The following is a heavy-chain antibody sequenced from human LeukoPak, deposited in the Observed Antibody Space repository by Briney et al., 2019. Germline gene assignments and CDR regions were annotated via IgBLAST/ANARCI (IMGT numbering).Heavy chain of an antibody. V-gene: IGHV3-7*01. CDR3: ASYLYWWSDLGY. Sequence: AGGSLRLSCAASGFTFSSFGMRTYAMSWVRQAPGKGLEWVANIKPDGSEKYYVDSVRGRFTISRDNAKNSLYLQMNSLRVEDTAVYYCASYLYWWSDLGYWGQGTLVTVSS. CDR2: IKPDGSEK. J-gene: IGHJ4*02. D-gene: IGHD2-8*02. CDR1: GFTFSSFGMRTYA.